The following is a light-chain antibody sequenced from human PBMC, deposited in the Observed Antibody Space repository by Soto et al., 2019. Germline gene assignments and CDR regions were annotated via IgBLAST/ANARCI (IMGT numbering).Light chain of an antibody. Sequence: IVITQSPSTLSVSPGERATLSCGGSKSVGSNLAWYQQKTGQAPRLLIYGVSTRATGIPARFSGSGSGTEFTLTISSLQSEDFAVYYCQQYNVWPPLTFGGGTKVDIK. CDR3: QQYNVWPPLT. J-gene: IGKJ4*01. V-gene: IGKV3-15*01. CDR2: GVS. CDR1: KSVGSN.